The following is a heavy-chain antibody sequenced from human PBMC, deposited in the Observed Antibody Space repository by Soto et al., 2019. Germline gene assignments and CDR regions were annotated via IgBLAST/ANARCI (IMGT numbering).Heavy chain of an antibody. CDR3: ARPRGVVAALDFDY. V-gene: IGHV1-69*10. D-gene: IGHD2-15*01. CDR2: INASNGKT. J-gene: IGHJ4*02. Sequence: ASVTVSCKASGGTFSSYAISWVRQAPGQGLEWMGGINASNGKTNYSQKFQGRVTITRDTSASTAYMELSSLRSEDTAVYYCARPRGVVAALDFDYWGQGTLVTVSS. CDR1: GGTFSSYA.